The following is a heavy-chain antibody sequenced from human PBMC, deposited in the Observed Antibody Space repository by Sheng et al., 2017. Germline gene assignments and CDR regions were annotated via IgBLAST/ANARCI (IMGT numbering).Heavy chain of an antibody. V-gene: IGHV3-48*03. D-gene: IGHD5-18*01. CDR3: ARDGLLHSYGQGYLDY. Sequence: GGSLRLSCAASGFTFNIYEMSWVRQAPGKGLEWVSHISHSGTYTVYADSVEGRFTISRDNARNSVSLQMNSLRAEDTAVYYCARDGLLHSYGQGYLDYWGQGVLVTVSS. J-gene: IGHJ4*02. CDR2: ISHSGTYT. CDR1: GFTFNIYE.